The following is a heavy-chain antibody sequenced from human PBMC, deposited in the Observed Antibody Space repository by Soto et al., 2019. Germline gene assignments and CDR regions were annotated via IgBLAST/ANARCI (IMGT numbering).Heavy chain of an antibody. CDR3: VRHAQWLIRAY. CDR2: IFYTGST. V-gene: IGHV4-31*03. CDR1: GDSLSSGGYY. D-gene: IGHD6-19*01. Sequence: LSLTCTVSGDSLSSGGYYWTWIRQHPGMGLEWIGYIFYTGSTYYNPSLKSRLTISVDTSKNHFSLILSSVTAADTAVYYCVRHAQWLIRAYWGQGSLVTVSS. J-gene: IGHJ4*02.